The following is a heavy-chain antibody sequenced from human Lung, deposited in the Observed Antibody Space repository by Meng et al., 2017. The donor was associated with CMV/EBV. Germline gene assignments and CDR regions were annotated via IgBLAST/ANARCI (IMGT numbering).Heavy chain of an antibody. CDR1: AFIFSDYA. D-gene: IGHD2-2*01. Sequence: GESXKISCAASAFIFSDYAMTWIRQAPGKGLEWVSSISSTSIHIYYADSVKCRFTISRDNGKNLLYLQLNSLRAEDTAVYYCARGRGYCSSTNCYLNVDYWXQGTLVNVSS. V-gene: IGHV3-21*01. CDR2: ISSTSIHI. CDR3: ARGRGYCSSTNCYLNVDY. J-gene: IGHJ4*02.